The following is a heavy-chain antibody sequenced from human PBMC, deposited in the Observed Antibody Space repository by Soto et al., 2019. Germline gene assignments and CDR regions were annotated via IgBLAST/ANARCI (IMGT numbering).Heavy chain of an antibody. V-gene: IGHV4-39*01. J-gene: IGHJ6*02. CDR1: GGSISSSSYY. Sequence: SETLSLTCTVSGGSISSSSYYWGWIRQPPGKGLEWIGSIYYSGSTYYNPSLKSRVTISVDTSKNQFSLKLSSVTAADTAVYYCARHGWIFGVVIDYYYGMAVWGQGTSVTVSS. CDR3: ARHGWIFGVVIDYYYGMAV. CDR2: IYYSGST. D-gene: IGHD3-3*01.